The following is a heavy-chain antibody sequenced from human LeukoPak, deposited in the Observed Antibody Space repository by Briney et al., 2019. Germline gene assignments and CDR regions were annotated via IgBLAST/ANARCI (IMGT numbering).Heavy chain of an antibody. CDR2: INPSGGST. CDR1: GYTFTSYY. Sequence: ASVKVSCKASGYTFTSYYMHWVRQAPGQGLEWMGIINPSGGSTSYAQKFQGRVTMTTDTSTSTAYMELRSLRSDDTAVYYCARDNDGFDYWGQGTLVTVSS. CDR3: ARDNDGFDY. V-gene: IGHV1-46*01. J-gene: IGHJ4*02. D-gene: IGHD1-1*01.